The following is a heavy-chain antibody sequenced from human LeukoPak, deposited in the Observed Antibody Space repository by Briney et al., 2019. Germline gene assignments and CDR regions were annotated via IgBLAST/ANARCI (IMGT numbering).Heavy chain of an antibody. CDR2: MNPNSGNT. CDR1: GYTFTSYD. Sequence: ASVKVSCKASGYTFTSYDIKWVRQATGQGLQWMGWMNPNSGNTGYAQKFQGRVTMTRNTSISTAYMELSSLRSEDTAVYYCARAGYCSGGSCYRVYYFDYWGQGTLVTVSS. D-gene: IGHD2-15*01. J-gene: IGHJ4*02. V-gene: IGHV1-8*01. CDR3: ARAGYCSGGSCYRVYYFDY.